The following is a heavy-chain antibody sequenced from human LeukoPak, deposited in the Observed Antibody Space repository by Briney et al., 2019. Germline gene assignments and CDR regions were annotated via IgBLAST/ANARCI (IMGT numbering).Heavy chain of an antibody. V-gene: IGHV3-33*08. D-gene: IGHD5-18*01. CDR2: IWYDGSNK. CDR3: ARDRGYSYGPADY. CDR1: GFTFSSYG. Sequence: GGSLRLSCAASGFTFSSYGMHWVRQAPGKGLEWVAVIWYDGSNKYYADSVKGRFTISRDNSKNTLYLQMNSLRAEDTAVYYCARDRGYSYGPADYWGQGTLVTVSS. J-gene: IGHJ4*02.